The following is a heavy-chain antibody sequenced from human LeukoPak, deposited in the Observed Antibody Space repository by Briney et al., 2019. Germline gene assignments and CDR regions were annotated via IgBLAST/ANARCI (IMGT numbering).Heavy chain of an antibody. CDR1: GFTFDDYA. J-gene: IGHJ6*02. Sequence: GGSLRLSCAASGFTFDDYAVHGVRQAPGEGLEGGSGNGWRSGSIGYADSVEGRFTIFRDNAKNSLYLQMNSLRAEDTASYHCALAGLAAPYYGMVVWGQGTTVTVSS. CDR2: NGWRSGSI. D-gene: IGHD6-13*01. V-gene: IGHV3-9*01. CDR3: ALAGLAAPYYGMVV.